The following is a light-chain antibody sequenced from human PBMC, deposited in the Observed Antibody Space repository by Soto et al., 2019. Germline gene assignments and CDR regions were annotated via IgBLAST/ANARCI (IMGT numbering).Light chain of an antibody. CDR1: QSVLYSSNNKNY. CDR2: WAS. J-gene: IGKJ3*01. CDR3: QQYYSTPFT. Sequence: DIVMTQSPDSLAVSLGERATINCKSSQSVLYSSNNKNYLTWYQQKPGQPPKLLIYWASTRESGVTDRFSGSGSVTDFTLTISSLPAEDVAVYYCQQYYSTPFTFGAGTKVDIK. V-gene: IGKV4-1*01.